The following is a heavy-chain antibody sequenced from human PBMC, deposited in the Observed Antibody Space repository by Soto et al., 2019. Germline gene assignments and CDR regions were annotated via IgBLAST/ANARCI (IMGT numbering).Heavy chain of an antibody. CDR3: ARDGRIIAARRGGDY. CDR2: IYHSGST. Sequence: SETLSLTCAVSGYSISSGYYWGWIRQPPWKGLEWIGSIYHSGSTYYNPSLKSRVTISVDTSKNQFSLKLSSVTAADTAGYYCARDGRIIAARRGGDYWGQGTLVTVSS. J-gene: IGHJ4*02. CDR1: GYSISSGYY. D-gene: IGHD6-6*01. V-gene: IGHV4-38-2*02.